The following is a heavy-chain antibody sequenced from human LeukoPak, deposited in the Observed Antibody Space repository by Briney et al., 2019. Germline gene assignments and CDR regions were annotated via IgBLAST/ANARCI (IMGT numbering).Heavy chain of an antibody. V-gene: IGHV1-18*01. Sequence: ASVKVSCKASGYTFTSYGISWVRQAPGQGLEWMGWISAYNGNTSYAQKLQGRVTMTTDTSTSTAYMELRSLRSDDTAVYYCARIREDITIFGVVIIDYFDYWGQGALVTVSS. J-gene: IGHJ4*02. D-gene: IGHD3-3*01. CDR3: ARIREDITIFGVVIIDYFDY. CDR2: ISAYNGNT. CDR1: GYTFTSYG.